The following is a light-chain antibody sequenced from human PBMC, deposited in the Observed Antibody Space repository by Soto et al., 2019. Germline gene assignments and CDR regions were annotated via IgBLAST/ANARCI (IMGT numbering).Light chain of an antibody. Sequence: DIQMTQSPSSLSASVGDRVTITCQASQGISTYLNWYQQKPGKAPKVLIYAASSLQSGVPSRFSGSGSETDFTLTISSLQPEDFATYSCQQSNSITWTFGQGTKVKIK. V-gene: IGKV1-39*01. CDR2: AAS. CDR1: QGISTY. CDR3: QQSNSITWT. J-gene: IGKJ1*01.